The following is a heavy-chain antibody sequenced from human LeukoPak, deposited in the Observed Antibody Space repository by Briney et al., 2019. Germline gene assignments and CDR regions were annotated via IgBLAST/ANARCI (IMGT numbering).Heavy chain of an antibody. Sequence: GGSLRLSWAASGFTFSSYAMSWVRQAPGKGLEWVSAISGSGGSTYYADSVKGRFTISRDNSMNMLYLQMDSLRAEDTAVYFCARGYCTSTSCNNWFDPWGQGALVTVSS. D-gene: IGHD2-2*03. V-gene: IGHV3-23*01. CDR3: ARGYCTSTSCNNWFDP. CDR2: ISGSGGST. J-gene: IGHJ5*02. CDR1: GFTFSSYA.